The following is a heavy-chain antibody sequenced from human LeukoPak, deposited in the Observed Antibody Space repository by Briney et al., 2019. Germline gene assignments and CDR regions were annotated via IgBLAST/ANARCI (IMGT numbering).Heavy chain of an antibody. CDR2: ISDNGGST. CDR3: AKGDLPLLYGGAFDS. Sequence: PGGSLRLSCAVSGFTVSGNYMSWVRQAPGKGLEWVSTISDNGGSTYYADSVKGRFTISRDNSKNTLYLQMNSLRAEDTALYYCAKGDLPLLYGGAFDSWGQGILVTVSS. V-gene: IGHV3-23*01. J-gene: IGHJ4*02. CDR1: GFTVSGNY. D-gene: IGHD2-2*02.